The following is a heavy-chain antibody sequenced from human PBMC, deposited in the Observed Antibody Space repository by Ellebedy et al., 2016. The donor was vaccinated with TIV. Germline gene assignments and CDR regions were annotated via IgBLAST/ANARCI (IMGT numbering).Heavy chain of an antibody. J-gene: IGHJ4*02. CDR3: TKDPPHY. Sequence: GESLKISCVTSGFTFSSSGMAWVRQAPGKGLEFVSVIGGSDTTYYADSVQGRFTISRDNSKNTLYLHMNSLGVEDTALYYCTKDPPHYWGQGTLVTVSS. CDR2: IGGSDTT. V-gene: IGHV3-23*01. CDR1: GFTFSSSG.